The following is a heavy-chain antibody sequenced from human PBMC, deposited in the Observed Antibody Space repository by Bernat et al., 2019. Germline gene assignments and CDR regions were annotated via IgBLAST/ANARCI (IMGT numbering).Heavy chain of an antibody. J-gene: IGHJ3*02. V-gene: IGHV4-59*01. Sequence: QVQLQESGPGLVKPSETLSLTCTVSGGSISSYYWSWIRQPPGKGLEWIGYIYYSGSTNYNPSLKSRVTISVDTSKNQFSLKLSSVTAADTAVYYCAREHYDSSGYYVGAFDIWGQGTMVTVSS. CDR3: AREHYDSSGYYVGAFDI. CDR2: IYYSGST. CDR1: GGSISSYY. D-gene: IGHD3-22*01.